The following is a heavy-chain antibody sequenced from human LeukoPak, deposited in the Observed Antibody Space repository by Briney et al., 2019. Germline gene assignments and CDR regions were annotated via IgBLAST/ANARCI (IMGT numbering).Heavy chain of an antibody. Sequence: GALRLSCAASGFTFSSYAMSWVRQAPGKGLEWVSAISGSGGSTYYAGSVKGRFTISRDNSKNTLYLQMNSLRAEDTAVYYCGNLSSTMVRGFIPNWGQGTLVTVSS. CDR1: GFTFSSYA. J-gene: IGHJ4*02. CDR2: ISGSGGST. D-gene: IGHD3-10*01. CDR3: GNLSSTMVRGFIPN. V-gene: IGHV3-23*01.